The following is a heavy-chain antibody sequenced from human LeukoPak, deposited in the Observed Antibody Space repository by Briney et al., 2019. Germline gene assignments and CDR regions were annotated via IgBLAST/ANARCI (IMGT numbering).Heavy chain of an antibody. Sequence: SGTLSLTCAVSGGSISSSNWWSWIRQPPGKGLESIGYIYYSGSTNYNPSLKSRVTMSVDTSKNQFSLKLSSVTTADTAVYYCARDRSPLSYWGQGTLVTVSS. CDR2: IYYSGST. CDR1: GGSISSSNW. CDR3: ARDRSPLSY. D-gene: IGHD3-16*02. J-gene: IGHJ4*02. V-gene: IGHV4-61*01.